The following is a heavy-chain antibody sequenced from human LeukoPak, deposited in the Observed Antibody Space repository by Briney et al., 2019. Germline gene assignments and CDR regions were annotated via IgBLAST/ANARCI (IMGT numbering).Heavy chain of an antibody. Sequence: GRSLRLSCAASGFTFDDYAMHWVRQAPGKGLEWVSGISWNSGNLGYADSVKGRFTISRDNAKNSLYLQMNSLRAEDTALYYCAKDHRNGAGRYCGMDVWGQGTTVTVSS. J-gene: IGHJ6*02. CDR1: GFTFDDYA. CDR3: AKDHRNGAGRYCGMDV. CDR2: ISWNSGNL. V-gene: IGHV3-9*01. D-gene: IGHD1-26*01.